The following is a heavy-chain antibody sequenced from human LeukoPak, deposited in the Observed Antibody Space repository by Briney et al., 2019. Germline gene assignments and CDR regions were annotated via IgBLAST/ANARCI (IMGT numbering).Heavy chain of an antibody. CDR2: ISSSGSTI. J-gene: IGHJ4*02. D-gene: IGHD1-26*01. V-gene: IGHV3-48*03. CDR3: APWGGSYLRTLDY. CDR1: GFTFSSYE. Sequence: PGGSLRLSCAASGFTFSSYEMNWVHQAPGKGLEWVSYISSSGSTIYYADSVKGRFTISRDNAKNSLYLQMNSLRAEDTAVYYCAPWGGSYLRTLDYWGQGTLVTVSS.